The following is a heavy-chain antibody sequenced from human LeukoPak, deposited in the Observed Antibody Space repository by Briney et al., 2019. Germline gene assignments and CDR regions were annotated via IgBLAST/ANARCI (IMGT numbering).Heavy chain of an antibody. CDR1: GFTFSSYW. V-gene: IGHV3-7*03. D-gene: IGHD3-16*01. Sequence: GGSLRLSCAASGFTFSSYWINWARQAPGKGLEWVASINHNGNVNYYVDSVKGRFTISRDNAKNSLYLQMSNLRAEDTAVYFCARGGGLDVWGEGATVTVSS. J-gene: IGHJ6*04. CDR2: INHNGNVN. CDR3: ARGGGLDV.